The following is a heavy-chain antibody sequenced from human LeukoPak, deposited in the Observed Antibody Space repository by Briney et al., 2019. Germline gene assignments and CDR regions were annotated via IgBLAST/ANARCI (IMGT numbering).Heavy chain of an antibody. J-gene: IGHJ6*03. CDR1: GGSFSGHY. CDR2: INHSKNT. V-gene: IGHV4-34*01. CDR3: ARGRDRGPDSSGIWGLKGTSYMDV. D-gene: IGHD3-22*01. Sequence: SETLSLTCAVYGGSFSGHYWSWIRQPPGKGLEWIGEINHSKNTNYNPSLKSRVTISVDTSKNQFSLKLSSVTAADTAVYYCARGRDRGPDSSGIWGLKGTSYMDVWAKGTTVTVSS.